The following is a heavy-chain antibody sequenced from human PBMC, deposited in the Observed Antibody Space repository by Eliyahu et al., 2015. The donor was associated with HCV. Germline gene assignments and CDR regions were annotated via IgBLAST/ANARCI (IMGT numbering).Heavy chain of an antibody. Sequence: QVQLEQSGAEVKKPGSSVKVSCKASGGXFRXLSINWVRQAPGQGLEWMGRILPVFGSSNYAQKFQGRVSITADESTATAYLELNSLTPDDTAIFYCATVRASVTHRAEYFQHWGQGTLVTVS. D-gene: IGHD5/OR15-5a*01. CDR3: ATVRASVTHRAEYFQH. J-gene: IGHJ1*01. V-gene: IGHV1-69*01. CDR1: GGXFRXLS. CDR2: ILPVFGSS.